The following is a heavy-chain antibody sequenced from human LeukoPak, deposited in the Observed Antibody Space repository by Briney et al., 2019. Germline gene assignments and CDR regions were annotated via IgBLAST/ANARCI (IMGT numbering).Heavy chain of an antibody. CDR3: ARAYSSSDVADAFDI. J-gene: IGHJ3*02. CDR2: ISSSSSYI. D-gene: IGHD6-13*01. V-gene: IGHV3-21*01. Sequence: GGSLRLSCAASGFTFSSYSMNWVRQAPGKGLEWVSSISSSSSYIYYADSVKGRFTISRDNAKNSLYLQMNSLRAEDTAVYYCARAYSSSDVADAFDIWGQGTMVTVSS. CDR1: GFTFSSYS.